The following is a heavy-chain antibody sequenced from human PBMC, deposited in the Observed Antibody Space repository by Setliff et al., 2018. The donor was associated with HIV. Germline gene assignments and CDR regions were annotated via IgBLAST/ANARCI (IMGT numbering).Heavy chain of an antibody. Sequence: SETLSLTCTVSGGSITGYYWSWIRQPPGKGLEWIGWFYYSGNTRYNPSLKSRVTMSVDTSKNQFSLNLNSVTAADTAVYYCARETIRSGHPSEAGFDFWGQGALVTVSS. V-gene: IGHV4-59*12. CDR3: ARETIRSGHPSEAGFDF. CDR1: GGSITGYY. J-gene: IGHJ4*02. D-gene: IGHD6-19*01. CDR2: FYYSGNT.